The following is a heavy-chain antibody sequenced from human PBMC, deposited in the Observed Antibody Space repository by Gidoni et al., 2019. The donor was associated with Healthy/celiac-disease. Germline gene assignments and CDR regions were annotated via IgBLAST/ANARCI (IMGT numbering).Heavy chain of an antibody. D-gene: IGHD6-6*01. CDR3: ARHIAGMAARTGFDY. V-gene: IGHV4-39*01. J-gene: IGHJ4*02. CDR1: GGSISSSSYY. CDR2: IYYSGST. Sequence: QLQLQESGPGLVKPSETLSLTCTVSGGSISSSSYYWGWIRQPPGKGLEWIGSIYYSGSTYYNPSLKSRVTISVDTSKNQFSLKLSSVTAADTAVYYCARHIAGMAARTGFDYWGQGTLVTVSS.